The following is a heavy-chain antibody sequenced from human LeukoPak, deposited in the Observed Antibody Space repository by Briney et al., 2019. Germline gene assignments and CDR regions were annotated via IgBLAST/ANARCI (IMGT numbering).Heavy chain of an antibody. V-gene: IGHV1-2*02. Sequence: GASVKVSCKASGYTFTGYYMHWVRQAPGQGLEWMGWINPNSGGTNYAQKFQGRVTMTRDTSTSTVYIDLSSLISEDTAVYYCARRPPDCSGSRCNYYGMDVWGQGTTVTVSS. CDR2: INPNSGGT. D-gene: IGHD2-2*01. CDR3: ARRPPDCSGSRCNYYGMDV. J-gene: IGHJ6*02. CDR1: GYTFTGYY.